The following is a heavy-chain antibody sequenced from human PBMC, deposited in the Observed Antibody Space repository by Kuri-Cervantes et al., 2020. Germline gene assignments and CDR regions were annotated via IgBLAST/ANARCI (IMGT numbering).Heavy chain of an antibody. Sequence: SLKISCAASGFTFDDYAMHWVRQAPGKGLEWVSGISWNSGSIGYADSVKGRFTISKDNSKNTLYLQMNSLRAEDTAVYYCAAVLLWFGEYRQIDYWGQGTLVTVSS. V-gene: IGHV3-9*01. CDR1: GFTFDDYA. CDR3: AAVLLWFGEYRQIDY. J-gene: IGHJ4*02. D-gene: IGHD3-10*01. CDR2: ISWNSGSI.